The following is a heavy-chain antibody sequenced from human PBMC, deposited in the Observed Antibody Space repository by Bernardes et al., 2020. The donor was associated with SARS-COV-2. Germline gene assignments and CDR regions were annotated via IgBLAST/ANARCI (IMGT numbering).Heavy chain of an antibody. CDR2: VYARGST. J-gene: IGHJ6*02. CDR3: TREHMIRSGNYYHYYYTMGV. V-gene: IGHV4-61*02. D-gene: IGHD3-10*01. Sequence: SETLSLTCTVSGDSISSGSDYWSWIRQPAGKGLEWIGRVYARGSTNYNPSLKSRATISLDKSNNQFSLQLTSVTAADSAVYFCTREHMIRSGNYYHYYYTMGVWGQGTTVTVSS. CDR1: GDSISSGSDY.